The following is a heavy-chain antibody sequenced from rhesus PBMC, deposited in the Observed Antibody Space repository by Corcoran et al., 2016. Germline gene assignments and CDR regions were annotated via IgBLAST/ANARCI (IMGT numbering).Heavy chain of an antibody. D-gene: IGHD5-24*01. V-gene: IGHV4S9*01. CDR3: AREGTVSYFDH. CDR1: GGSSSDNYY. CDR2: IYGSSGST. Sequence: QVQLQESGPGLVKPSETLSLTCAVSGGSSSDNYYWNWIRQPPGKGLEWIGNIYGSSGSTYYNPSLKSRVTISKDTSKNQFSLKLSSVTAADTAVYFCAREGTVSYFDHWGQGVLVTVSS. J-gene: IGHJ4*01.